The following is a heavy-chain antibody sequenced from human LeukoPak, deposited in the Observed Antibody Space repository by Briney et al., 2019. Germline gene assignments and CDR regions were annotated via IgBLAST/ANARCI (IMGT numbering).Heavy chain of an antibody. CDR1: RYSFTSYW. CDR3: ARRFRGYYYGSGSHGGPNDAFDI. Sequence: GESLKISCKGSRYSFTSYWIGWVRQMPGKGLEWMGIIYPGDSDTRYSPSFQGQVTISADKSISTAYLQWSSLKASDTAMYYCARRFRGYYYGSGSHGGPNDAFDIWGQGTMVTVSS. D-gene: IGHD3-10*01. V-gene: IGHV5-51*01. J-gene: IGHJ3*02. CDR2: IYPGDSDT.